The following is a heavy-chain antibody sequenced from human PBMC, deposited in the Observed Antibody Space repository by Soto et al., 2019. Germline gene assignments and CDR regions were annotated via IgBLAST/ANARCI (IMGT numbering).Heavy chain of an antibody. CDR3: ASGGYSYEFTSFFDY. D-gene: IGHD5-18*01. J-gene: IGHJ4*02. CDR2: IWYDGSNK. Sequence: QVQLVESGGGVVQPGRSLRLSCAASGFTFSSYGMHWVRQAPGKGLEWVAGIWYDGSNKYYADSVKGRFTISRDNSKITLFLQMNMLSVDDTAVYYFASGGYSYEFTSFFDYWGQGTLV. CDR1: GFTFSSYG. V-gene: IGHV3-33*01.